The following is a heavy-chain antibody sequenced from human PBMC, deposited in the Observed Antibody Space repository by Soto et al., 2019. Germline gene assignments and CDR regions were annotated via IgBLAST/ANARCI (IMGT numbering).Heavy chain of an antibody. CDR3: ATWAPNCSGGSCYFDY. Sequence: QVQLVESGGGVVQPGRSLRLSCAASGFTFSSYGMHWVRQAPGKGLEWVAVISYDGSNKYYADSVKGRFTISRDNSKNTLYLQMNSLRAEDTAVYYCATWAPNCSGGSCYFDYCGQVTLVTASS. V-gene: IGHV3-30*03. CDR1: GFTFSSYG. J-gene: IGHJ4*02. D-gene: IGHD2-15*01. CDR2: ISYDGSNK.